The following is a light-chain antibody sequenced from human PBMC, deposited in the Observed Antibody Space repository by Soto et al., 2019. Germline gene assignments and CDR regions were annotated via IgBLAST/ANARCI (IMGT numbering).Light chain of an antibody. V-gene: IGLV4-69*01. J-gene: IGLJ3*02. CDR1: SEHSRYA. Sequence: QPVLTQSPSASASLGASVKLTCTLSSEHSRYAIAWHQQQPEKGPRYLMNLNNDGSHIKGDGIPDRFSGSSSGAERYLTISSLQSEDEADYYCQTWGTGIWVFGGGTKLTVL. CDR2: LNNDGSH. CDR3: QTWGTGIWV.